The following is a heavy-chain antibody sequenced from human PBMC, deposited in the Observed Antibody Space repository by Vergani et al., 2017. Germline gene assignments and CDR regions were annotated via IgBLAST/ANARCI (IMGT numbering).Heavy chain of an antibody. CDR2: INHSGST. Sequence: QVQLQQWGAGLLKPSETLSLTCAVYGGSFSGYYWSWIRQPPGKGLEWIWEINHSGSTNYNPSLKSRVTISVDTSKNQFSLKLSSVTAADTAVYYCDRVEDLWFGDGLFDPWGQGTLVTVSS. CDR3: DRVEDLWFGDGLFDP. V-gene: IGHV4-34*01. CDR1: GGSFSGYY. J-gene: IGHJ5*02. D-gene: IGHD3-10*01.